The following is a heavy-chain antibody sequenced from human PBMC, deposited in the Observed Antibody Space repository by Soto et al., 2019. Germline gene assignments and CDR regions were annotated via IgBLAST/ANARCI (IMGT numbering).Heavy chain of an antibody. CDR2: ITGSGGST. V-gene: IGHV3-23*01. CDR1: GFTFSSYA. Sequence: PGGSLRLSCAASGFTFSSYAMSWVRQAPGKGLEWVSVITGSGGSTYYADSVKGRFTISRDNSKNTLYLQMNSLRAEDTAVYYCAKPPSMWVTTIFDHWGQGTLVTVSS. J-gene: IGHJ4*02. CDR3: AKPPSMWVTTIFDH. D-gene: IGHD4-17*01.